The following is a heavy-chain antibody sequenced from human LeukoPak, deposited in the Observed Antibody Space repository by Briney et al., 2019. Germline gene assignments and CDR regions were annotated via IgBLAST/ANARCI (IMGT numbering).Heavy chain of an antibody. Sequence: SSETLSLSCIVPGDSISSYYWTWIRQPAGKGLEWIGRVDSSGSAIYNPSLKSRVTMSVDTSKNQFSLRLSSVTAADTAVYYCARDQVDGSYLDYWGQGTLVTVSS. CDR3: ARDQVDGSYLDY. J-gene: IGHJ4*02. D-gene: IGHD1-26*01. CDR2: VDSSGSA. V-gene: IGHV4-4*07. CDR1: GDSISSYY.